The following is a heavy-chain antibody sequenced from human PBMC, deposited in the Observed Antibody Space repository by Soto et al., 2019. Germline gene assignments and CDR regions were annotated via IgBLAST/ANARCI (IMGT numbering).Heavy chain of an antibody. D-gene: IGHD1-26*01. CDR1: GGSISSDVYS. J-gene: IGHJ4*02. V-gene: IGHV4-30-2*01. CDR2: IYHSGIT. Sequence: PSETLSLTCAVSGGSISSDVYSWTWIRQPPGKGLEWIGYIYHSGITYYNPSLKSRVTISVDRSKNQFSLKLRSVTAADTAVYYCARKVGATPDNYFDSWGQGTLVTAPQ. CDR3: ARKVGATPDNYFDS.